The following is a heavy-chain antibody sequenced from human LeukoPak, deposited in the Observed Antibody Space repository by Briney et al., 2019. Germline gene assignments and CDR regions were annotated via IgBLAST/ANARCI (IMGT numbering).Heavy chain of an antibody. CDR1: GYTFTSYY. Sequence: ASVKVSCKASGYTFTSYYMHWVRQAPGQGLEWMGWISAYNGNTNYAQKLQGRVTMTTDTSTSTAYMELRSLRSDDTAVYYCARAKRDGYSYGYRFDYWGQGTLVTVSS. V-gene: IGHV1-18*04. D-gene: IGHD5-18*01. J-gene: IGHJ4*02. CDR3: ARAKRDGYSYGYRFDY. CDR2: ISAYNGNT.